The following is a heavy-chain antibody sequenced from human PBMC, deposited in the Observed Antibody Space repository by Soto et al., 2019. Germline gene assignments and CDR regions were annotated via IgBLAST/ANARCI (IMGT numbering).Heavy chain of an antibody. CDR3: AKDSGSYYFRDWFDP. CDR1: GFTFSSYA. CDR2: ISGSGGST. V-gene: IGHV3-23*01. J-gene: IGHJ5*02. Sequence: GGSLRLSCAASGFTFSSYAMSWVRQAPGKWLEWVSAISGSGGSTYYADSVKGRFTISRDNSKNTLYLQMNSLRAEDTAVYYCAKDSGSYYFRDWFDPWGQGXLVTVYS. D-gene: IGHD1-26*01.